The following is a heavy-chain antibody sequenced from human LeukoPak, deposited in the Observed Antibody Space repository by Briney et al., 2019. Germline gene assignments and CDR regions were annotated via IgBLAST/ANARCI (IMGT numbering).Heavy chain of an antibody. CDR2: INYNGEIT. CDR1: GGSFSGYL. J-gene: IGHJ6*02. Sequence: SETLSLTCAVPGGSFSGYLWSWLRQPPGKGLEWVGEINYNGEITNYNPSLKSRVTISIDKSKNQFSLKLTSVTAADTAVYYCTRSGLTGMRKYPKADYYYYGMDAWGQGTAVTVSS. CDR3: TRSGLTGMRKYPKADYYYYGMDA. D-gene: IGHD1-14*01. V-gene: IGHV4-34*01.